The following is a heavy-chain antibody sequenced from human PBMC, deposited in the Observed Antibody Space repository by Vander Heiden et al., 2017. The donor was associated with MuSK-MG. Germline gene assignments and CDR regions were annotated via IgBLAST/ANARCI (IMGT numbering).Heavy chain of an antibody. CDR1: GGSISSSSYY. D-gene: IGHD6-19*01. CDR2: FYYSGST. J-gene: IGHJ4*02. CDR3: ARNAVIISSGWYYFDY. V-gene: IGHV4-39*01. Sequence: QLQLQESGPGLVKPSETLSLTCTVSGGSISSSSYYWGWIRQPPGKGLEWIGSFYYSGSTYYNPSLKSRVTISVDTSKNQFSLKLSSVTAADTAVYYCARNAVIISSGWYYFDYWGQGTLVTVSS.